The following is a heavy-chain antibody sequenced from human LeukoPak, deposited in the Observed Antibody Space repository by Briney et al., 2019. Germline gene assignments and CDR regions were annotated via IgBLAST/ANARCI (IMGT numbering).Heavy chain of an antibody. CDR3: ARDGSYALGWFDP. CDR1: GFTFSDYY. Sequence: GGSLRLSCAASGFTFSDYYMSWIRQAPGKWREWVSYISSSGSTIYYADSVKGRFTISRDNAKNSLYLQMNSLRAEDTAVYYCARDGSYALGWFDPWGQGTLVTVSS. CDR2: ISSSGSTI. D-gene: IGHD1-26*01. V-gene: IGHV3-11*04. J-gene: IGHJ5*02.